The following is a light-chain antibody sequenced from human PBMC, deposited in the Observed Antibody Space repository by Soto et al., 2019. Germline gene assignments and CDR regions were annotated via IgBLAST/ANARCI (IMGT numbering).Light chain of an antibody. V-gene: IGKV1-39*01. J-gene: IGKJ4*01. CDR2: LAS. CDR1: QKIHNF. Sequence: DIQMTHSPSSLSASLGDRVTVTCRASQKIHNFVSWYQQKPGQAPKLLIFLASTLESGVPSRFGGSGSGKDLTLTISSLQPEDFATYYCQQSFSNPLTFGGRTKVHIX. CDR3: QQSFSNPLT.